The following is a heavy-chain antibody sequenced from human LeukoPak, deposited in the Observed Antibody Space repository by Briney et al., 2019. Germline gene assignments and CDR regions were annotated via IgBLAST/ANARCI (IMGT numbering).Heavy chain of an antibody. D-gene: IGHD1-1*01. CDR2: IYHSGST. CDR1: GGSISSGGYY. CDR3: ARDKGGEERRLDY. Sequence: PSQTLSLTCTVSGGSISSGGYYWSWIRQPPGKGLEWIGYIYHSGSTYYNPSLKSRVTISVDRSKNQFSLKLSSVTAADTAVYYCARDKGGEERRLDYWGQGTLVTVSS. V-gene: IGHV4-30-2*01. J-gene: IGHJ4*02.